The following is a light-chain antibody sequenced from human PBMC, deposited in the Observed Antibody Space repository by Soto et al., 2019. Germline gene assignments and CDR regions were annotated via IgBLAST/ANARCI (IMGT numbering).Light chain of an antibody. CDR1: QAIGNY. Sequence: DIQVTQFPSSLSASVGDRITITCRAIQAIGNYLAWYQQKPGKVPKLLIYAASTLQPGVPSRFSGSRSGTDFTLTVSSLQTEDVATYFCQKYNGVPLTFGPGTKVEIK. CDR2: AAS. J-gene: IGKJ3*01. V-gene: IGKV1-27*01. CDR3: QKYNGVPLT.